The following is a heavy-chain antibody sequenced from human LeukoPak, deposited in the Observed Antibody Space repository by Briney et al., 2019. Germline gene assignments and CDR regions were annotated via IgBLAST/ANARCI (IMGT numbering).Heavy chain of an antibody. J-gene: IGHJ4*02. CDR1: GFTVSSNY. V-gene: IGHV3-66*01. CDR2: ISSGGST. CDR3: ARWGGGAVAGFDY. Sequence: GGSLRLSCAASGFTVSSNYMSWVRQAPGTGLEWVSVISSGGSTYYADSVKARFTISRDNSKNTLYLQMNSLRVEDTAVYYCARWGGGAVAGFDYWGQGTLVTVSS. D-gene: IGHD6-19*01.